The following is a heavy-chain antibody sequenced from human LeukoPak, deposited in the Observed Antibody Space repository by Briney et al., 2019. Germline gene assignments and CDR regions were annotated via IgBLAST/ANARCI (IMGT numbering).Heavy chain of an antibody. V-gene: IGHV3-7*01. Sequence: SGGSLRLSCAASGFTFGYYWMSWVRQAPGKGLEWVANIKQDGSEKHYVDSVKGRFTISRDNAKNSLYVQMNSLRAEDTAVYYCASGITMIEYYFDYWGQGTLVTVSS. D-gene: IGHD3-22*01. J-gene: IGHJ4*02. CDR2: IKQDGSEK. CDR1: GFTFGYYW. CDR3: ASGITMIEYYFDY.